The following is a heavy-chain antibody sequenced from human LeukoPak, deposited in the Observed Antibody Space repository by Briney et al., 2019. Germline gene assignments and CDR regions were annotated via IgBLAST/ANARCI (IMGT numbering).Heavy chain of an antibody. J-gene: IGHJ4*02. CDR1: GGSISSSSYY. Sequence: SETLSLTCTVSGGSISSSSYYWGWIRQPPGKGLEWIGSISYSGSTYYNPSLKSRVTISVDTSKNQFSLKLSSVTAADTAVYYCAKVGGSGSYYPNGIMDYWGQGTLVTVSS. CDR3: AKVGGSGSYYPNGIMDY. D-gene: IGHD3-10*01. V-gene: IGHV4-39*01. CDR2: ISYSGST.